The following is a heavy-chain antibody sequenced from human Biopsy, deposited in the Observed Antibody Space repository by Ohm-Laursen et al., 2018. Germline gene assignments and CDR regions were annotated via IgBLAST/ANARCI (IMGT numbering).Heavy chain of an antibody. CDR2: INKDGSTL. J-gene: IGHJ6*02. CDR1: GFTFSSYW. CDR3: AKDLHNYGMDV. Sequence: SLRLSCAASGFTFSSYWMNWVRHVPGKGLVWVATINKDGSTLQYVDSVRGRFTISRGNAKNTLHLQMNSLRADDTAIYYCAKDLHNYGMDVWGQGTTVTVSS. V-gene: IGHV3-74*03.